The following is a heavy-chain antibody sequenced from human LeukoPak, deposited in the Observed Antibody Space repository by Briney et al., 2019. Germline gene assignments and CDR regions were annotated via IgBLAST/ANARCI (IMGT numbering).Heavy chain of an antibody. CDR1: GFTFSNAW. V-gene: IGHV3-15*01. J-gene: IGHJ4*02. CDR3: TTDLPPYYGSFDY. Sequence: GGSLRLSCAASGFTFSNAWMSWVRQAPGKGLEWVGRIKSKTDGGTTDYAAPVKGRFTISRDDSKNTLYLQMNSLKTEDTAVYYCTTDLPPYYGSFDYWGQGTLVTVSS. CDR2: IKSKTDGGTT. D-gene: IGHD3-10*01.